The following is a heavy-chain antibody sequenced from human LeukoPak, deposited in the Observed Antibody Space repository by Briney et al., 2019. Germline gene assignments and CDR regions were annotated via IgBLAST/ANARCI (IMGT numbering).Heavy chain of an antibody. CDR3: AKRNPLTSSWYYFDY. Sequence: GGSLRLSCEGFGFTFSIYAMSWVRQAPGKGLEWVSTIGSSGGSTFYADSVKGRFTISRDNSKNTLYLQMSSMRAEDTAMYYCAKRNPLTSSWYYFDYWGQGTLVTVSS. V-gene: IGHV3-23*01. CDR1: GFTFSIYA. J-gene: IGHJ4*02. CDR2: IGSSGGST. D-gene: IGHD6-13*01.